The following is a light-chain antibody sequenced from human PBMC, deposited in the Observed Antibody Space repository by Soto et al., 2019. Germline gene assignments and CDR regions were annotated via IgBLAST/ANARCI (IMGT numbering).Light chain of an antibody. CDR3: QQRTPWPT. V-gene: IGKV3-11*01. Sequence: EIVLTQSPATLSLSPGDTATLSCRASQSVTSPLVWFHQKPGQAPRLLIYDVSRRATAIPARFSGSGTGTDFTLTISSLEPDDFPVSYCQQRTPWPTFGRGTKVEIK. CDR1: QSVTSP. CDR2: DVS. J-gene: IGKJ4*01.